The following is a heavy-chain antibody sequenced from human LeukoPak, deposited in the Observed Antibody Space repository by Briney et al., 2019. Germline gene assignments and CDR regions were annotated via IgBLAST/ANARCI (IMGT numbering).Heavy chain of an antibody. CDR2: IYYSGST. CDR1: GGSISSGDYY. D-gene: IGHD5-12*01. CDR3: ARAPVATPSEFDY. J-gene: IGHJ4*02. Sequence: SETLSLTCTVSGGSISSGDYYWSWIRQHPGKGLEWIGYIYYSGSTNYNPSLKSRVTISVDTSKNQFSLKLSSVTAADTAVYYCARAPVATPSEFDYWGQGTLVTVSS. V-gene: IGHV4-31*03.